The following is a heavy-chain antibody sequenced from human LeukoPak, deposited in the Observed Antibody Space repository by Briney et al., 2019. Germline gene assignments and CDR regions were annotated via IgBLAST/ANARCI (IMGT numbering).Heavy chain of an antibody. J-gene: IGHJ4*02. CDR3: AKGGTYYYDSSGYYYSKYYFDY. CDR2: ISGGGGST. V-gene: IGHV3-23*01. Sequence: GGSLRLSCAASGFTFTSYSMNWVRQAPGKGLEWVSTISGGGGSTYYADSVKGRFTISRDNSKNTLYLQVNSLRAEDTAVYYCAKGGTYYYDSSGYYYSKYYFDYWGQGTLVTVSS. D-gene: IGHD3-22*01. CDR1: GFTFTSYS.